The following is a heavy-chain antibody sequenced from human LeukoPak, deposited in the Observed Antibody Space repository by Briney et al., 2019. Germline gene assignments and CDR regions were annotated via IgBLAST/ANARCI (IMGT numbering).Heavy chain of an antibody. CDR3: ARSYRRSSTSCYLDY. V-gene: IGHV1-2*02. CDR2: INPNSGGT. D-gene: IGHD2-2*01. J-gene: IGHJ4*02. Sequence: ASVKVSCKASGYTFTGYYMHWVRQAPGQGLEWMGWINPNSGGTNYAQKFQGRVTMTRDTSISTAYMELSRLRSDDTAVYYCARSYRRSSTSCYLDYWGQGTLVTVSS. CDR1: GYTFTGYY.